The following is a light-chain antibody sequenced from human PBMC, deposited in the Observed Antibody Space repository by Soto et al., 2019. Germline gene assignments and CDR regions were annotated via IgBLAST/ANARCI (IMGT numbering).Light chain of an antibody. J-gene: IGKJ1*01. CDR2: DAS. CDR1: QNINRW. CDR3: QQYGTYLWT. V-gene: IGKV1-5*01. Sequence: IRTTPSPFSLPPSVRPRVCLTGRASQNINRWLAWYQEKPGKAPKLLMYDASSLESGVPSRFSGSGSGTEFTLTISSLQPDDFASYYCQQYGTYLWTFGQGGKVDI.